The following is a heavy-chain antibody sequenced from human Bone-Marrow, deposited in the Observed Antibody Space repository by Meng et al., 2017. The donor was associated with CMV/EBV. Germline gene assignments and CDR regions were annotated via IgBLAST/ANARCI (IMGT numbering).Heavy chain of an antibody. CDR1: VSSGGYY. CDR2: IYYSGST. V-gene: IGHV4-61*08. J-gene: IGHJ4*02. D-gene: IGHD2-2*01. CDR3: AREGGASCSSTSCYVFDY. Sequence: VSSGGYYWSGIRQPPGKGLEWIGYIYYSGSTNYNPSLKSRVTISVDTSKNQFSLKLSSVTAADTAVYYCAREGGASCSSTSCYVFDYWGQGTLVTVSS.